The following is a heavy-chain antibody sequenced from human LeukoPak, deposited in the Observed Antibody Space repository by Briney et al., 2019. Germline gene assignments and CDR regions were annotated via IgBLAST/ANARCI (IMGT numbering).Heavy chain of an antibody. CDR1: GFTFGSYA. Sequence: GGSLRLSCAASGFTFGSYAIHWVRQAPGKGLEWVAVISYDGTNEYYADSVKGRFTISRDNSKNTPYLQMNSLRVEDTAVYYCASGAGGWELLTKSTFDYWGQGTLVTVSS. CDR2: ISYDGTNE. CDR3: ASGAGGWELLTKSTFDY. J-gene: IGHJ4*02. D-gene: IGHD1-26*01. V-gene: IGHV3-30*04.